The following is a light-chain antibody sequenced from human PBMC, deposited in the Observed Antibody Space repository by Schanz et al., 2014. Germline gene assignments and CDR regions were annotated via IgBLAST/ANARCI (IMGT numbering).Light chain of an antibody. J-gene: IGLJ3*02. V-gene: IGLV2-11*01. CDR1: SSDVGGYNY. Sequence: QSALTQPRSVSGSPGQSVTISCTGTSSDVGGYNYVSWYQQHPGKAPKVMIYDVTKRPSGVPDRFSGSKSGNTASLTISGLQAEDEADYYCSSFTTSSAPGVFGGGTKLTVL. CDR3: SSFTTSSAPGV. CDR2: DVT.